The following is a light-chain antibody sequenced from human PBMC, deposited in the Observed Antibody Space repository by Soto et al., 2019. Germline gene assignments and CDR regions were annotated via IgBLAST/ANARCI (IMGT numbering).Light chain of an antibody. Sequence: IVCTQSRATLSVSPGETCTLSFRASHSFSSNLSWYQQKPCHSPSLLIYVSSIRATGIPARFSGSGSGPALPLPIDSLQSEDFATYSCQQFYTWPVTFGGGTKVHIK. CDR3: QQFYTWPVT. J-gene: IGKJ4*01. V-gene: IGKV3-15*01. CDR1: HSFSSN. CDR2: VSS.